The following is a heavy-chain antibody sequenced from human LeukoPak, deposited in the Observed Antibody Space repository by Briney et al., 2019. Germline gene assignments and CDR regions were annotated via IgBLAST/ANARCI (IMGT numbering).Heavy chain of an antibody. D-gene: IGHD3-10*01. V-gene: IGHV1-69*06. Sequence: SVKVSCKASGGAFSSYAISWVRQAPGQGLEWMGGIIPIFGTANYAQKFRGRVTITADKSTRTAYMELSSLRSEDTAVYYCAKVAKYYYGSETYFFFDHWGQGTLVTVSS. CDR3: AKVAKYYYGSETYFFFDH. CDR1: GGAFSSYA. J-gene: IGHJ4*02. CDR2: IIPIFGTA.